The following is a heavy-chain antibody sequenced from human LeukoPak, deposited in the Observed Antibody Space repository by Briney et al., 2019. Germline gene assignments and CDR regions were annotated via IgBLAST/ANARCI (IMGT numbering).Heavy chain of an antibody. CDR3: ARAVYSSGWFDP. CDR1: GFTFSSYG. V-gene: IGHV4-59*01. CDR2: IYYSGST. D-gene: IGHD6-19*01. Sequence: GSLRLSCAASGFTFSSYGMSWIRQPPGKGLEWIGYIYYSGSTNYNPSLKSRVTISVDTSKNQFSLKLSSVTAADTAVYYCARAVYSSGWFDPWGQGTLVTVSS. J-gene: IGHJ5*02.